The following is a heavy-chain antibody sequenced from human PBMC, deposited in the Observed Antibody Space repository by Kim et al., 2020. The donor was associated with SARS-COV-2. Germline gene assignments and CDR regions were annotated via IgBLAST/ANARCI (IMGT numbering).Heavy chain of an antibody. D-gene: IGHD6-19*01. CDR1: GFTFSSYS. Sequence: GVSLRLSCAASGFTFSSYSMNWVRQAPGKGLEWVSSISSSSYIYYADSVKGRFTISRDNAKNSLYLQMNSLRAEDTAVYYCARAYSSGWAYFDYWGQGTL. CDR3: ARAYSSGWAYFDY. CDR2: ISSSSYI. V-gene: IGHV3-21*01. J-gene: IGHJ4*02.